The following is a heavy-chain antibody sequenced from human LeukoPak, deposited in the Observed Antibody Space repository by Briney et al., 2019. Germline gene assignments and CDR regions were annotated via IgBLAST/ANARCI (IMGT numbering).Heavy chain of an antibody. Sequence: PGGSLRLSCAASGFTFSNYGMHWVRQAPGKGLEWVAVISSDGSNTYYADSVKGRFTISRDNSKNTLFLQMNSLRAEDTAVYYCAKDGLWFGGLTYFDYWGQGTLVTVSS. CDR3: AKDGLWFGGLTYFDY. D-gene: IGHD3-10*01. V-gene: IGHV3-30*18. CDR1: GFTFSNYG. J-gene: IGHJ4*02. CDR2: ISSDGSNT.